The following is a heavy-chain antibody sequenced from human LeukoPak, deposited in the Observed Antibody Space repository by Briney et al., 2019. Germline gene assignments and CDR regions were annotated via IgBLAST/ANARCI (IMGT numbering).Heavy chain of an antibody. CDR3: VRDLGRFDS. V-gene: IGHV4-4*07. Sequence: PSETLSLTCTVSGGYISGHNWSWIRQPAGKGLEWIGRIYSSGSTNYNPSLKSRVTMSVDTSENQFSRRLSSDTAADTAVYFCVRDLGRFDSWGQGALVLVSS. CDR2: IYSSGST. CDR1: GGYISGHN. J-gene: IGHJ5*01.